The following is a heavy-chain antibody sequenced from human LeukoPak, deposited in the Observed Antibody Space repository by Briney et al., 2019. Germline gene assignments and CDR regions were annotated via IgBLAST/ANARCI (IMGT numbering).Heavy chain of an antibody. CDR3: ARGHDYYGSGRQSWFDP. J-gene: IGHJ5*02. V-gene: IGHV4-59*01. CDR2: IYDSGIT. CDR1: GGSISGYY. D-gene: IGHD3-10*01. Sequence: SETLSLTCTVSGGSISGYYWTWIRQPPGKQLEWIGYIYDSGITNYNPSLKSRVTISVDTSKSQFSLRLSSVTAADTAVYYCARGHDYYGSGRQSWFDPWGQGTLVTVSS.